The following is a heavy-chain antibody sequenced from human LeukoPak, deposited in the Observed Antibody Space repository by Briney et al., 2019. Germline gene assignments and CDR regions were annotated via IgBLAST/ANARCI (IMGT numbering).Heavy chain of an antibody. CDR2: ISWNSGSI. D-gene: IGHD6-13*01. CDR1: GFTFDDYA. CDR3: AKDSRSWYNWFDP. J-gene: IGHJ5*02. V-gene: IGHV3-9*01. Sequence: GGSLRLSCAASGFTFDDYAMHWVRQAPGKGLEWVSGISWNSGSIGYADSVKGRFTISRDNAKNSLYLQMNSLRAEDTALYYCAKDSRSWYNWFDPWGQGTLVTVSS.